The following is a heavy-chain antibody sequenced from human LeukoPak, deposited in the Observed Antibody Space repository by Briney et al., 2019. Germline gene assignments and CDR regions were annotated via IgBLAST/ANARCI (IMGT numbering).Heavy chain of an antibody. V-gene: IGHV1-46*01. CDR3: ARADRYSDGNFDY. CDR2: INPSDKST. Sequence: ASVKVSCKASGYTFTSYYMHWVRQASGQGLEWMGIINPSDKSTSYAQKFQGRVTMTRDTSTTTVYMELRSLRSEDTAVYYCARADRYSDGNFDYWGQGTLVTVPS. J-gene: IGHJ4*02. D-gene: IGHD5-12*01. CDR1: GYTFTSYY.